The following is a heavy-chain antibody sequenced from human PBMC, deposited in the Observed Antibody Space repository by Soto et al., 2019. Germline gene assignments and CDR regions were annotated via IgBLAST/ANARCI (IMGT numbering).Heavy chain of an antibody. CDR2: IFHSGST. CDR3: ARDHYENNEYGAFDI. CDR1: GDDFGSIVAP. J-gene: IGHJ3*02. V-gene: IGHV4-30-2*01. D-gene: IGHD3-22*01. Sequence: SDNQPLNCNVSGDDFGSIVAPRTSIGQRRGNSMEWIGCIFHSGSTRYYPSLKSRVTISVDRSKNQFSLNLYSVTAADTAVYYCARDHYENNEYGAFDIWGQGTMVT.